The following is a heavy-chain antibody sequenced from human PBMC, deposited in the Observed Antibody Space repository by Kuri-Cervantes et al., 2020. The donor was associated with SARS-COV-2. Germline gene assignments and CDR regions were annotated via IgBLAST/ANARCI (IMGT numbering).Heavy chain of an antibody. CDR3: ARGGGGSSWYFDY. J-gene: IGHJ4*02. V-gene: IGHV4-38-2*01. Sequence: SETLSLTCGVSGYPISSGYNWGWIRQPPGKGLEWIGSIYYSGSTYYNPSLKSRVTISVDTSKNQFSLKLSSVTAADTAVYYCARGGGGSSWYFDYWGQGTLVTVSS. D-gene: IGHD6-13*01. CDR2: IYYSGST. CDR1: GYPISSGYN.